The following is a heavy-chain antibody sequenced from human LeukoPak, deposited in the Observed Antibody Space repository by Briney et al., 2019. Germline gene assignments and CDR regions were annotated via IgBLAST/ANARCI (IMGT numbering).Heavy chain of an antibody. CDR2: INPNSGDT. CDR3: ASAKPLYCSSTTCLFDF. D-gene: IGHD2-2*01. V-gene: IGHV1-2*02. CDR1: GYTFTGYY. J-gene: IGHJ4*02. Sequence: ASVKVSCKASGYTFTGYYMHGVRQAPGQGFDGMGWINPNSGDTNYAQKFQGRVTMTRDTSISTAHMELSRLRSDDTAVYYCASAKPLYCSSTTCLFDFWGQGTLVTVSS.